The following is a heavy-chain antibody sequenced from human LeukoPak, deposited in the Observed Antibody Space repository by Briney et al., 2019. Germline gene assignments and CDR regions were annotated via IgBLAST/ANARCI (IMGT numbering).Heavy chain of an antibody. CDR2: INWNGGST. V-gene: IGHV3-20*04. D-gene: IGHD3-16*01. Sequence: PGGSLRLSCAASGFTFDDYGMSWVRQAPGKGLEWVSGINWNGGSTGYADSVKGRFTISRDNAKNSLYLQMSSLRAEDTALYYCARVYYDHVMGPTTHFDYWGQGTLVTVSS. J-gene: IGHJ4*02. CDR1: GFTFDDYG. CDR3: ARVYYDHVMGPTTHFDY.